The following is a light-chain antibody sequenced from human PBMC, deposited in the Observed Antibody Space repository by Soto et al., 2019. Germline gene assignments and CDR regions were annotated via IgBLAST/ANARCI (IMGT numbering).Light chain of an antibody. V-gene: IGLV2-14*01. CDR1: SSDVGGYIY. J-gene: IGLJ1*01. CDR3: SSYATSSPYV. CDR2: EVS. Sequence: QLVLTQPASVSGSPGQSITISCTGTSSDVGGYIYVSWYQQHPGKAPKLVIYEVSHRPSGISDRFSGSKSGNTASLTISGLQVEDEADYYCSSYATSSPYVFGPGTKLTVL.